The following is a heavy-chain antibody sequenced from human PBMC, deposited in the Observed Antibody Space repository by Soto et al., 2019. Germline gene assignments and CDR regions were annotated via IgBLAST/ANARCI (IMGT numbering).Heavy chain of an antibody. CDR1: GFSFSSYA. J-gene: IGHJ4*02. Sequence: EVQLLESGGGLVQPGGSLRLSCAASGFSFSSYAMNWVRQAPGKGLEWVSVISGSGDSTYYADSVKGRFTISRDNSKNTLYRQMNSLRAEATAVYYCAKRATGTYFEYWGQGTLVTVSS. CDR2: ISGSGDST. CDR3: AKRATGTYFEY. D-gene: IGHD1-1*01. V-gene: IGHV3-23*01.